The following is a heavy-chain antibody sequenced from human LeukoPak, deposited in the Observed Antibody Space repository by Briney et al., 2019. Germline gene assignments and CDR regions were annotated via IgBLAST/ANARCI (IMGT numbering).Heavy chain of an antibody. CDR2: ISCSGTTV. J-gene: IGHJ4*02. Sequence: GGSLRLSCAASGFTFRSYEVNWVRQAPGKGLDWVSYISCSGTTVYYADSVRGRFTVSRDNGKNSLYLEMNSLRAEDTAVYYCARSIKGDSDHWGQGTLVTVSS. D-gene: IGHD3-10*01. CDR3: ARSIKGDSDH. V-gene: IGHV3-48*03. CDR1: GFTFRSYE.